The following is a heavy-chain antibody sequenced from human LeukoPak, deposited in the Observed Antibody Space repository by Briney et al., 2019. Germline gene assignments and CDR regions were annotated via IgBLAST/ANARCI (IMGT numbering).Heavy chain of an antibody. D-gene: IGHD6-19*01. J-gene: IGHJ4*02. CDR1: GDSTGDYY. CDR2: INYRENT. CDR3: ARDLHRGWYGFDF. V-gene: IGHV4-59*01. Sequence: SETLSLTCIVAGDSTGDYYRSWIRQPAGKGRGWIAYINYRENTNYNPSLKSRVPWSGDTSKHQFSRKVTSVTAADTAVYYCARDLHRGWYGFDFWGQGTLVTVSS.